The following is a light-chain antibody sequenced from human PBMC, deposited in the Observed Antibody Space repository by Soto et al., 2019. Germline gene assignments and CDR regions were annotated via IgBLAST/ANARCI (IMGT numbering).Light chain of an antibody. V-gene: IGLV2-14*01. Sequence: QSVLTQPASVSGSPGQSITISCTGTDSDVGGYNYVSWYQQHPGKAPKLMIYEVSDRPSGVSNRFSGSKSGNTASLTISGLQAEDEAYYYCSSSTTSSTMIFGGGTKVTVL. CDR1: DSDVGGYNY. CDR2: EVS. J-gene: IGLJ2*01. CDR3: SSSTTSSTMI.